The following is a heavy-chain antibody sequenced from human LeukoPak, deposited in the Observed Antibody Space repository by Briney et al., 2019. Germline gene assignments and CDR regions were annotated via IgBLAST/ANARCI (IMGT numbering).Heavy chain of an antibody. V-gene: IGHV3-64*01. CDR2: ISSNGGST. J-gene: IGHJ4*02. Sequence: GGSLRLSCAASGFTFSSYAMHWVRQAPGKGLEYVSAISSNGGSTYYANSVKGRFTISRDNSKNTLYLQMGSLRAEDMAVYYCATSATSRRYFDYWVQGTMVTVSS. CDR1: GFTFSSYA. CDR3: ATSATSRRYFDY.